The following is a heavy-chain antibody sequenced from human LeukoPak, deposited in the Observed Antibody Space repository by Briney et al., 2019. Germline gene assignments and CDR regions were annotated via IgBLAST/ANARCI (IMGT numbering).Heavy chain of an antibody. CDR1: GGTFSSYV. V-gene: IGHV1-69*13. CDR2: IIPIFGTA. D-gene: IGHD3-22*01. Sequence: SVRVSCKASGGTFSSYVISWVRQAPGQGLEWMGGIIPIFGTANYAQKFQGRVTITADESTSTAYMELSSLRSEDTAVYYCARDYPRYYYDSSGFDAFDIWGQGTMVTVSS. CDR3: ARDYPRYYYDSSGFDAFDI. J-gene: IGHJ3*02.